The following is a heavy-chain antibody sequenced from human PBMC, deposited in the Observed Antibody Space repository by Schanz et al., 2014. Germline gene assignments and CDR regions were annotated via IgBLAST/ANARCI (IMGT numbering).Heavy chain of an antibody. D-gene: IGHD1-7*01. CDR1: GFTVTSYY. Sequence: EARLVESGGGLVEPGGSLRLSCAASGFTVTSYYMSWVRQAPGKGLEWVSVIYSGDNTYYADSVKGRFTISRDNSKNTVYLQMNSLRAEDTAVYFCASLIGTTSAHFYGMDVWGQGTTVTVSS. CDR2: IYSGDNT. CDR3: ASLIGTTSAHFYGMDV. J-gene: IGHJ6*02. V-gene: IGHV3-53*01.